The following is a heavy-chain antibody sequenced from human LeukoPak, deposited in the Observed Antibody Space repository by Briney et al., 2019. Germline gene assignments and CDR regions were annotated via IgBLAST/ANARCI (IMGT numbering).Heavy chain of an antibody. V-gene: IGHV1-2*02. CDR1: GYTFTGYY. J-gene: IGHJ4*02. CDR2: INPNSGGT. CDR3: ARVDSSGYYYGNYFDY. D-gene: IGHD3-22*01. Sequence: ASVKVSCKASGYTFTGYYMHWVRQAPGQGLERMGWINPNSGGTNYAQKFQGRVTMTRDTSISTAYMELSRLRSDDTAVYYCARVDSSGYYYGNYFDYWGQGTLVTVSS.